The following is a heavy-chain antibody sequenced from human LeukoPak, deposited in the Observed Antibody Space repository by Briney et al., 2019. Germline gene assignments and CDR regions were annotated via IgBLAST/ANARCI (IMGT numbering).Heavy chain of an antibody. CDR1: GYTFTSYD. J-gene: IGHJ3*02. CDR3: ARGLTGYYGGAFDI. D-gene: IGHD3-9*01. CDR2: MNPNSGST. Sequence: GASVKVSCKASGYTFTSYDINWVRQATGQGLEWMGWMNPNSGSTGYAQKFQGRVTMTRNTSISTAYMELSSLRSEDTAVYYCARGLTGYYGGAFDIWGQGTMVTVSS. V-gene: IGHV1-8*01.